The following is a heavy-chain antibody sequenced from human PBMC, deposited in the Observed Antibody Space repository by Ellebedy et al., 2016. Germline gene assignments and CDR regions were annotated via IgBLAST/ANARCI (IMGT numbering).Heavy chain of an antibody. Sequence: GESLKISCAVYGFDVSTTYMSWVRQAPGKGLEWVSVIYSSGTTYTAGSVEGRFIISRDNFKNTLYLQMNSLRSEDTAVYYCAGRPSGNYYTHWGQGTLVTVSS. CDR3: AGRPSGNYYTH. J-gene: IGHJ4*02. CDR1: GFDVSTTY. V-gene: IGHV3-53*01. D-gene: IGHD1-26*01. CDR2: IYSSGTT.